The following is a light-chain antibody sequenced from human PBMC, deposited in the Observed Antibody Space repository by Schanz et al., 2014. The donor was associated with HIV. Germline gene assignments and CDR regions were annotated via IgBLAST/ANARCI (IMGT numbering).Light chain of an antibody. CDR1: SSDVGDVNF. CDR3: SSYTSSSPYV. V-gene: IGLV2-14*03. CDR2: DFS. Sequence: QSALTQPTSVSGSPGQSITISCTVASSDVGDVNFVSWYQQHPGKAPKLMIYDFSDRPSGISSRFSGSKSGNTASLTISALQAEDEADYYCSSYTSSSPYVFGTGTKVTVL. J-gene: IGLJ1*01.